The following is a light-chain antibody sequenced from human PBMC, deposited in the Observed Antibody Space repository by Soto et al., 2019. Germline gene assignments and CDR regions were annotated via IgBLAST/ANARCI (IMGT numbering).Light chain of an antibody. V-gene: IGKV1-39*01. CDR1: QSISSY. J-gene: IGKJ1*01. CDR2: AAS. CDR3: QQYNTYPWT. Sequence: DIQMTQSPSSLSASVGDRVTITCRASQSISSYLNWCQQKPGKAPKLLIYAASSLQSGVPSRFSGSGSGTDFTLTISSLQPEDFATYYCQQYNTYPWTFGQGTKVDI.